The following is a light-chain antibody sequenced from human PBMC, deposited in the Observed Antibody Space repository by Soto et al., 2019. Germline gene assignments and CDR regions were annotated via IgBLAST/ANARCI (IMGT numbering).Light chain of an antibody. V-gene: IGLV1-40*01. Sequence: QSVLTQPPSVSGAQGQRVPFSSIGAGSTIGADYDVHWYQQLPGTAPKLLIYSNINRPSGVPDRFSGSKSGASAALAITGLQAEDEADYYCQSYDSSLGFVFGTGTKLTVL. CDR3: QSYDSSLGFV. CDR1: GSTIGADYD. J-gene: IGLJ1*01. CDR2: SNI.